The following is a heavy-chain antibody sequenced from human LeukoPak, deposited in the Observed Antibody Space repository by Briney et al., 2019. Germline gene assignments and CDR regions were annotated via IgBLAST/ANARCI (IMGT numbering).Heavy chain of an antibody. J-gene: IGHJ5*02. CDR3: ARDSAALTINWFDP. D-gene: IGHD6-13*01. CDR1: GYTFTGYY. V-gene: IGHV1-2*02. Sequence: ASAKVSCKASGYTFTGYYMHWVRQAPGQGLEWMGWINPNSGGTNYAQKFKGRVTMTRATSISTAYMELSRLRSDDTAVYYCARDSAALTINWFDPWGQGTLVTVSP. CDR2: INPNSGGT.